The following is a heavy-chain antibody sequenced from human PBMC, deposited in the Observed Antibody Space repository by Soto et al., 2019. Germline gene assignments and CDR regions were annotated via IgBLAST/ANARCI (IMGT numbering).Heavy chain of an antibody. CDR2: IIPIFGTA. J-gene: IGHJ4*02. Sequence: QVQLVQSGAEVKKPGSSVKVSCKASGGTFSSYAISWVRQAPGQGLEWMGGIIPIFGTANYAQKFQGRVTITADKSTSPAHMELGSLGSEDSALYYCAREGKDYSSGYYAACYYWGQGTLVTDSS. CDR1: GGTFSSYA. V-gene: IGHV1-69*06. D-gene: IGHD3-22*01. CDR3: AREGKDYSSGYYAACYY.